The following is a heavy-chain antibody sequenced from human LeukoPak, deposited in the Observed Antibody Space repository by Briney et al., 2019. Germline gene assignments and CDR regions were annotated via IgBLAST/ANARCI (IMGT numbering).Heavy chain of an antibody. CDR3: ARRYSYGSFDY. J-gene: IGHJ4*02. CDR1: GNYW. Sequence: GGSLRLSCAASGNYWMHWVRQAPGKGLVWVSHINSDGSWTSYADSVKGRFTISRDNSKNMLYLQMNSLRAEDTAVYYCARRYSYGSFDYWGQGTLVTVSS. D-gene: IGHD5-18*01. CDR2: INSDGSWT. V-gene: IGHV3-74*01.